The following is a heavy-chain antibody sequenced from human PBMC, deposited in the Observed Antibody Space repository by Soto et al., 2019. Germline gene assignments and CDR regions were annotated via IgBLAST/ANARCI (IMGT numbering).Heavy chain of an antibody. J-gene: IGHJ6*02. D-gene: IGHD2-2*01. Sequence: EVQLVESGGGLVQPGGSLRLSCAASGFTFSSYWMSWVRQAPGKGLEWVANIKQDGSEKYYVDSVKGRFTISRANAKNSLYLQMNSLRDEDTAVYYCARYRLDQLLFRYYYYGMDVWGQGTTVTVSS. CDR2: IKQDGSEK. CDR1: GFTFSSYW. V-gene: IGHV3-7*01. CDR3: ARYRLDQLLFRYYYYGMDV.